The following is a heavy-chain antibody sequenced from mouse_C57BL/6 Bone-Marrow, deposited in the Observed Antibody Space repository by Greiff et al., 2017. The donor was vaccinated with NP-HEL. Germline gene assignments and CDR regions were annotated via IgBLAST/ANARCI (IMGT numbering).Heavy chain of an antibody. CDR1: GYSIISGYY. Sequence: EESGPGLVKPSQSLSLTCSVTGYSIISGYYWNWLRQFPGNKLEWMAYISYDGSNNYNPSLKNPISITRDLSKNQFFLRLTSVTTEVTATYYCAREGGYYGSPFAYWGQGTLVTVSA. D-gene: IGHD1-1*01. V-gene: IGHV3-6*01. CDR2: ISYDGSN. J-gene: IGHJ3*01. CDR3: AREGGYYGSPFAY.